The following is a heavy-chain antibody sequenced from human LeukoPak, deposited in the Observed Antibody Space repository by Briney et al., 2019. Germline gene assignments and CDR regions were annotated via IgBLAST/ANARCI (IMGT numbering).Heavy chain of an antibody. Sequence: GGSLRLSCAASGFTFSSYAMSWVRQAPGKGLEWVSAISGSGGSTYYAGSVKGRFTISRDNSKSTLSLEMNRLRAEDTAVYYCAKGGISSSGLGDWGQGTLVTVSS. J-gene: IGHJ4*02. D-gene: IGHD6-25*01. CDR1: GFTFSSYA. CDR2: ISGSGGST. CDR3: AKGGISSSGLGD. V-gene: IGHV3-23*01.